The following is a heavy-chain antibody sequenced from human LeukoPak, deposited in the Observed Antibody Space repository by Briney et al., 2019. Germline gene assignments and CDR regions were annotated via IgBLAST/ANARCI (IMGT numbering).Heavy chain of an antibody. D-gene: IGHD4-17*01. CDR3: ARANDYGDYDRPFDY. CDR1: GGSISSYY. V-gene: IGHV4-59*12. CDR2: IYYSGTT. Sequence: SETLSLTCTVSGGSISSYYWSWIRQPPGKGLEWIGYIYYSGTTTYNPSLRSRVTMSVDTSKNQFSLKLSSVTAADTAVYYCARANDYGDYDRPFDYWGQGTLVTVS. J-gene: IGHJ4*02.